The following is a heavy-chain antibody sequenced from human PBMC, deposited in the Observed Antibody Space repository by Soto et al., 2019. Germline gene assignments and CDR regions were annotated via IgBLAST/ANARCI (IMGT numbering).Heavy chain of an antibody. CDR1: GYTLTELS. J-gene: IGHJ4*02. V-gene: IGHV1-24*01. CDR3: ATAPARYGDYEAYYFDY. Sequence: ASVKVSCKVSGYTLTELSMHWVRQAPGKGLEWKGGFDPEDGETIYAQKFQGRVTMTEDTSTDTAYMELSSLRSEDTAVYYCATAPARYGDYEAYYFDYWGQGTLVTVSS. CDR2: FDPEDGET. D-gene: IGHD4-17*01.